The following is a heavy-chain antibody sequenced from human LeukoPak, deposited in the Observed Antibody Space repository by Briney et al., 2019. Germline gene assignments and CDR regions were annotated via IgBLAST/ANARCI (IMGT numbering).Heavy chain of an antibody. Sequence: GASVKVSCKASGGTFSSYAISWVRQAPGQGLEWMGGIIPIFGTANYAQKFQGRVTITADKSTSTAYMELSSLRSEDTAVYYCARDYYDSSGLNWFDPWGQGTLVTVSS. V-gene: IGHV1-69*06. CDR1: GGTFSSYA. CDR3: ARDYYDSSGLNWFDP. CDR2: IIPIFGTA. D-gene: IGHD3-22*01. J-gene: IGHJ5*02.